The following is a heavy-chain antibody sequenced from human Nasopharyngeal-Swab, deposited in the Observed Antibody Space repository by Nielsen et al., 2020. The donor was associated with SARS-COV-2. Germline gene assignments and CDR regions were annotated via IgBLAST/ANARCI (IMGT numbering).Heavy chain of an antibody. J-gene: IGHJ3*02. D-gene: IGHD1-26*01. CDR1: GFIFSKYW. Sequence: GESLKISCIASGFIFSKYWMHWVRQAPGKGLEWVGFIRSKTYGGAPEYAASVKGRFTISRDGAESIAYLQMNSLETEDTGVYYCARSVGSFYGQGAFDIWGQGTMVTVSS. V-gene: IGHV3-49*04. CDR2: IRSKTYGGAP. CDR3: ARSVGSFYGQGAFDI.